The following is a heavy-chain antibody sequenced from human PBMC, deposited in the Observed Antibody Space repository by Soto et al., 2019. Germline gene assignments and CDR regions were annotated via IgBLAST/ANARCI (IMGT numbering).Heavy chain of an antibody. J-gene: IGHJ6*02. CDR2: IIPIFGTA. Sequence: QVQLVQSGAEVKKPGSSVKVSCKASGGTFSSYAISWVRQAPGQGLEWMGGIIPIFGTANYAQKFQGRVTINADESTSTAYMELSSLRSEDTAVYYCRLTVTTIIYYYYGMDVWGQGTTVTVSS. CDR1: GGTFSSYA. D-gene: IGHD4-17*01. CDR3: RLTVTTIIYYYYGMDV. V-gene: IGHV1-69*12.